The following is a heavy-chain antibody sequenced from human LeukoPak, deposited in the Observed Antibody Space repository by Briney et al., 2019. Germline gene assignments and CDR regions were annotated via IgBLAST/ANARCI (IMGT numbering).Heavy chain of an antibody. CDR3: ARDRCTNGVCYLDY. J-gene: IGHJ4*02. Sequence: SETLSLTCTVSGGSISSGSYYWSWIRQPAGKGLEWIGRIYTSRSTNYNPSLKSRVTISVDTSKNQFSLKLSSVTAADTAVYYCARDRCTNGVCYLDYWGQGTLVTVSS. D-gene: IGHD2-8*01. V-gene: IGHV4-61*02. CDR1: GGSISSGSYY. CDR2: IYTSRST.